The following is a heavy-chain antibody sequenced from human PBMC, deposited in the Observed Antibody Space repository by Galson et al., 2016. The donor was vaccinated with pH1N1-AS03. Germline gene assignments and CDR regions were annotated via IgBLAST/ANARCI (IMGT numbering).Heavy chain of an antibody. D-gene: IGHD3-10*01. V-gene: IGHV2-5*02. CDR3: AHDGALDY. Sequence: PALVKPPQTITLTCTFSGFSLHTDGQAVAWIRQTPGKALEWLAFIYWVDDKRNKPSLEDRLTTAKDTSKNQVVMTMTNMHPVDTATYYCAHDGALDYWGQGILVTVSS. CDR1: GFSLHTDGQA. CDR2: IYWVDDK. J-gene: IGHJ4*02.